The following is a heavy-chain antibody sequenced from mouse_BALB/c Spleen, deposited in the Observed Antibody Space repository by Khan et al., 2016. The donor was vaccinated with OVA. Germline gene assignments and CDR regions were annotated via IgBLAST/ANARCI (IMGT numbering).Heavy chain of an antibody. J-gene: IGHJ4*01. CDR3: ARKNYYGYSMDY. CDR2: ISYSGST. CDR1: GYSITSGYA. V-gene: IGHV3-2*02. Sequence: EVQLVESGPGLVKPSQSLSLTCTVTGYSITSGYAWNWIRQFPGNKLEWMGYISYSGSTSYNPSLRSRISITRDPSKNQFFLQLNSVTTEDTATDYCARKNYYGYSMDYGGQGTSVTGSS. D-gene: IGHD1-1*01.